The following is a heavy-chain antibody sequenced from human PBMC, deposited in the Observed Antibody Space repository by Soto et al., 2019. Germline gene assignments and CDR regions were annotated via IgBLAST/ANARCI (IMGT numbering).Heavy chain of an antibody. D-gene: IGHD4-17*01. CDR3: AARRGMTTVTMAFDY. J-gene: IGHJ4*02. Sequence: QVQLQESGPGLVKPSQTLSLTCTVSGGSISSGGYYWSWIRQHPGKGLEWIGYIYYSGSTYYNPSLKSRVTISVDTSKHQFSLQLSSVTAADTAVYYCAARRGMTTVTMAFDYWGQGTLVTVSS. V-gene: IGHV4-31*03. CDR2: IYYSGST. CDR1: GGSISSGGYY.